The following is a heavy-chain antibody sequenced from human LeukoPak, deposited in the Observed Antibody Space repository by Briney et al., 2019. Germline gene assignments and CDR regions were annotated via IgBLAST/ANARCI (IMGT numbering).Heavy chain of an antibody. J-gene: IGHJ6*03. V-gene: IGHV3-9*01. D-gene: IGHD3-16*01. CDR1: GFTFDDYA. Sequence: GGSLRLSCAASGFTFDDYAMHWVRQAPGKGLEWVSGISWNSGSIGYADSVKGRFTISRDNSENSLHLHMNSLRAEDTAVYYCARVGPQGADHYVDVWGKGTTVTISS. CDR3: ARVGPQGADHYVDV. CDR2: ISWNSGSI.